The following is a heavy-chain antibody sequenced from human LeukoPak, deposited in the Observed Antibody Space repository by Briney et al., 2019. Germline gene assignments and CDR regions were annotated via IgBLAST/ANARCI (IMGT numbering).Heavy chain of an antibody. D-gene: IGHD6-19*01. CDR1: GFTFDDYA. CDR2: ISGDGGST. V-gene: IGHV3-43*02. CDR3: AKVPSSASGWYRFDY. J-gene: IGHJ4*02. Sequence: GGSLRLPCAASGFTFDDYAMHWVRQTPGKGLEWVSLISGDGGSTYFAGSVKGRFTVSRDNSKNSLYLQMNSLRPEDTALYHCAKVPSSASGWYRFDYWGQGTLVTVSS.